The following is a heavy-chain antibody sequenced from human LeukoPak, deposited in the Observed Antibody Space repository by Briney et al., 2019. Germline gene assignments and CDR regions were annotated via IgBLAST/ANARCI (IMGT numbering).Heavy chain of an antibody. V-gene: IGHV3-30*18. Sequence: PGGSLRLSCAASGFTFSGYGMHWVRQAPGKGLEWVAVISYDGSNKYYADSVKGRFTISRDNSKNTLYLQMNSLRAEDTAVYYCAKSRWPTVTSYYFDYWGQGTLVTVSS. CDR1: GFTFSGYG. D-gene: IGHD4-17*01. CDR2: ISYDGSNK. CDR3: AKSRWPTVTSYYFDY. J-gene: IGHJ4*02.